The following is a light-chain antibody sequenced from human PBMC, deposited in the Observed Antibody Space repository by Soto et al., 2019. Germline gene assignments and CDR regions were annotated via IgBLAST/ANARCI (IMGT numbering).Light chain of an antibody. V-gene: IGKV1-39*01. Sequence: DIQMTQSPAALSASVGDRVTITCRASQTISSYLNWYQQKAGAAPKRLIYSASTLQSGVPSRFSGSGFGTDYTLTISSLQPADFAVYYCQQTFRTPHTFGQGTKLDIK. J-gene: IGKJ2*01. CDR1: QTISSY. CDR3: QQTFRTPHT. CDR2: SAS.